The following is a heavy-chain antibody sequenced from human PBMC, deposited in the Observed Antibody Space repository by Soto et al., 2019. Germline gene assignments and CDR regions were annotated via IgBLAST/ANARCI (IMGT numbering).Heavy chain of an antibody. CDR3: ARDGHSSSWDYYYYGMDV. D-gene: IGHD6-13*01. CDR2: INPNSGGT. Sequence: GASVKVSCKASGYTFTGYYMHWVRQAPGQGLEWMGWINPNSGGTNYAQKFQGWVTMTRDTSISTAYMELSRLRSDDTAVYYCARDGHSSSWDYYYYGMDVWGQGTTVTVSS. CDR1: GYTFTGYY. V-gene: IGHV1-2*04. J-gene: IGHJ6*02.